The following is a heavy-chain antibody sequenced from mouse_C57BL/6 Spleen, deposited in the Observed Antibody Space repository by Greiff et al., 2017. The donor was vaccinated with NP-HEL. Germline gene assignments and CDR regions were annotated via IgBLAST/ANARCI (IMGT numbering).Heavy chain of an antibody. Sequence: QVQLQQSGAELVRPGASVTLSCKASGYTFTDYEMHWVKQTPVHGLEWIGAIDPETGGTAYNQKFKGKAILTADKSSSTAYMELRSLTSEDSAVYYCTRERDGYYVWYFDVWGTGTTVTVSS. CDR1: GYTFTDYE. V-gene: IGHV1-15*01. CDR2: IDPETGGT. D-gene: IGHD2-3*01. J-gene: IGHJ1*03. CDR3: TRERDGYYVWYFDV.